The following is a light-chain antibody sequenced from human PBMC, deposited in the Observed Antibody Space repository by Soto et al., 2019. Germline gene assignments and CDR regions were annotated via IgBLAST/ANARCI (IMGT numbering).Light chain of an antibody. V-gene: IGKV3-20*01. CDR1: QSVSISY. CDR2: GAS. CDR3: QQYGSSSIT. J-gene: IGKJ5*01. Sequence: IVLTHSPGTLSLSPGERATLSFRASQSVSISYLASYQQKPCQAPMLLIDGASIRSTGIPDRFSGSGSGTDFPITTSRMEPEDFAVYYCQQYGSSSITFGQGTRLE.